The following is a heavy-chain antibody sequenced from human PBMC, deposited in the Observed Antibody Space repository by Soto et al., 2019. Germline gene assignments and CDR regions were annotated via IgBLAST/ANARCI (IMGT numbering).Heavy chain of an antibody. V-gene: IGHV4-4*09. J-gene: IGHJ5*01. CDR3: AGIRIRTTVPWSDP. D-gene: IGHD3-10*02. CDR2: IYNNGVT. Sequence: PSETLSLTCTVSGDSSGDFYWSWIRQSPGKGLEWIGYIYNNGVTNYNPSLARRVTISVDTAKKTFSLTLTSVTAADTAIYYCAGIRIRTTVPWSDPWGKGTRVTVSS. CDR1: GDSSGDFY.